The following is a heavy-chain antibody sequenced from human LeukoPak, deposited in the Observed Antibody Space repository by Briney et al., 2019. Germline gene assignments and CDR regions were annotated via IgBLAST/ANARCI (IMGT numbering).Heavy chain of an antibody. CDR1: GGTFSSYA. CDR2: IIPIFGTA. V-gene: IGHV1-69*01. D-gene: IGHD3-10*01. Sequence: SLKVSCKASGGTFSSYAISWVRQAPGQGLEWMGGIIPIFGTATYAQKFQGRVTITADEPTSTAYMELSSLRSEDTAVYYCARDFHMVRGAPGWFDPWGQGTLVTVS. CDR3: ARDFHMVRGAPGWFDP. J-gene: IGHJ5*02.